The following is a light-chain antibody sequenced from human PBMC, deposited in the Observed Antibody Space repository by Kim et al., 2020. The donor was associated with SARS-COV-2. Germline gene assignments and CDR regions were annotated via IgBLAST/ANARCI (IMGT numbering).Light chain of an antibody. CDR3: AAWDDSLNGPV. J-gene: IGLJ3*02. CDR2: FND. V-gene: IGLV1-44*01. CDR1: TSNIGSRT. Sequence: QPVLTQPPSASGTPGQSVTISCSGSTSNIGSRTVNWYQQLPGTAPKVLIYFNDHRPAGVPDRFSGSKSGTSASLAISGLQSDDEAHYYCAAWDDSLNGPVFGGGTKVTVL.